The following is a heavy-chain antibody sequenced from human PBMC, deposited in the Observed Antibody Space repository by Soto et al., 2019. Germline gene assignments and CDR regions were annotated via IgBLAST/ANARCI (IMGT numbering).Heavy chain of an antibody. V-gene: IGHV3-23*01. CDR2: ISGSGGST. D-gene: IGHD3-9*01. CDR3: AKNRGITIFPEAFDI. J-gene: IGHJ3*02. Sequence: GGSLRLSCAASGFTFSSYAMSWVRQAPGKGLEWVSAISGSGGSTYYADSVKGRFTISGDNSKNTLYLQMNSLRAEDTAVYYCAKNRGITIFPEAFDIWGQGTMVTVSS. CDR1: GFTFSSYA.